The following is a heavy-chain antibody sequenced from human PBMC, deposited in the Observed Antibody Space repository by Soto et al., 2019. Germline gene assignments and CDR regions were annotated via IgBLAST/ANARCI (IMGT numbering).Heavy chain of an antibody. Sequence: GGSLRLSCAASGFTFRSYAMAWVRQAPGKGLEWVSAISGSGDKIFYADFVKGRFTISRDNSKNTLYLQVNSLRAEDTAVYYCAKSLGESWYDPDYWGQGTLVTVSS. J-gene: IGHJ4*02. CDR2: ISGSGDKI. CDR3: AKSLGESWYDPDY. CDR1: GFTFRSYA. V-gene: IGHV3-23*01. D-gene: IGHD6-13*01.